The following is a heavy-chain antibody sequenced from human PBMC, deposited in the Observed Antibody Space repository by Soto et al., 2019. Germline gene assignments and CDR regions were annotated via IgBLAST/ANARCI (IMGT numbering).Heavy chain of an antibody. J-gene: IGHJ6*02. CDR3: ARDQGFSSSWYDYYYYGMDV. D-gene: IGHD6-13*01. Sequence: PSETLSLTCAVSGGSISSSNWWSWVRQPPGKGLEWIGEIYYSGSTNYNPSLKSRVTISVDTSKNQFSLKLSSVTAADTAVYYCARDQGFSSSWYDYYYYGMDVWGQGTTVTVSS. V-gene: IGHV4-4*02. CDR1: GGSISSSNW. CDR2: IYYSGST.